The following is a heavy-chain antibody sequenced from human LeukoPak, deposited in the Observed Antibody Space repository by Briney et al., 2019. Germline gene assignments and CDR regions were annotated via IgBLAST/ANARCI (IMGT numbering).Heavy chain of an antibody. J-gene: IGHJ4*02. CDR1: GLAFINYA. CDR3: ARDLAYSRLDY. Sequence: GGSLRLSCAASGLAFINYAMSWVRQAPGKGLEWVASINPDGNKKYSADSVKGRFTISRDNAENSLYLQMNSLRVEDTAFYYCARDLAYSRLDYWGQGMLVTVSS. D-gene: IGHD5-18*01. CDR2: INPDGNKK. V-gene: IGHV3-7*01.